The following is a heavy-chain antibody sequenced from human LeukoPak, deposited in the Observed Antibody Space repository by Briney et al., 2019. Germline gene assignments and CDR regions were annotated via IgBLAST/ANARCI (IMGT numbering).Heavy chain of an antibody. CDR3: ARGYYYDSSGYYAVSY. CDR2: ISSSSSYI. J-gene: IGHJ4*02. V-gene: IGHV3-21*01. Sequence: GGSLRLSCAASGFTFSSYSMNWVRQAPGKGLEWVSSISSSSSYIYYADSVKGRFTISRDSAKNSLYLQMNSLRAEDTAVYYCARGYYYDSSGYYAVSYWGQGTLVTVSS. D-gene: IGHD3-22*01. CDR1: GFTFSSYS.